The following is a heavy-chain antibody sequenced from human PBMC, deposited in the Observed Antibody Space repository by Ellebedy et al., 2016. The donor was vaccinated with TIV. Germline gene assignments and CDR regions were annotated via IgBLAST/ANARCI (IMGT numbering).Heavy chain of an antibody. V-gene: IGHV4-59*13. CDR1: GGSISTNY. CDR3: VTAPNYHYFDI. CDR2: IYYSGST. J-gene: IGHJ2*01. D-gene: IGHD1-7*01. Sequence: SETLSLTXTVSGGSISTNYWTWIRQPPGKQLEWIGYIYYSGSTGFNPSLQSRVAISIDTSRHQFSLRLSSVSAADTAIYYCVTAPNYHYFDIWGRGALVTVSS.